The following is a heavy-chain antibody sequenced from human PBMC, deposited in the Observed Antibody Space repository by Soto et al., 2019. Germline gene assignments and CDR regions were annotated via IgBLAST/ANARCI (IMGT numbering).Heavy chain of an antibody. V-gene: IGHV1-18*01. Sequence: ASVKVSCKASGYTFTSYGISWVRQAPGQGLEWMGWISAYNGNTNYAQKLQGRVTMTTDTSTSTAYMELRSLRSDDTAVYYCGIAAAGTSQIDYWGQGTLVTVSS. J-gene: IGHJ4*02. CDR3: GIAAAGTSQIDY. CDR1: GYTFTSYG. CDR2: ISAYNGNT. D-gene: IGHD6-13*01.